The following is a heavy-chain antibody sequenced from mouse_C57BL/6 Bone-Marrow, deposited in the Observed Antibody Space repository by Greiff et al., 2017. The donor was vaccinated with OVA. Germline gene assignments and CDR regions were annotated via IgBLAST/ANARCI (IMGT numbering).Heavy chain of an antibody. CDR3: ARNGRYYYGSSVAY. Sequence: SGPGLVQPSQSLSITCTVSGFSLTSYGVHWVRQSPGKGLEWLGVIWSGGSTDYNAAFISRLSISKDNSKSQVFFKMNSLQADDTAIYYCARNGRYYYGSSVAYWGQGTLVTVSA. V-gene: IGHV2-2*01. J-gene: IGHJ3*01. CDR1: GFSLTSYG. D-gene: IGHD1-1*01. CDR2: IWSGGST.